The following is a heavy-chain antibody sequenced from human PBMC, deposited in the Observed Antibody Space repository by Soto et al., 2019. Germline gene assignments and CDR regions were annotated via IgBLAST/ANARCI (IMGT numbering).Heavy chain of an antibody. CDR3: ATGVTMVRGVIIVGLVY. Sequence: ASVKVSCKVSGYTLTELSMHWVRQAPGKGLEWKGGFDTEDGETIYAQKIQGRDTMTEDTSTDTAYMELSSLRSEDTAVYYCATGVTMVRGVIIVGLVYWGQGTLVTVSS. CDR1: GYTLTELS. J-gene: IGHJ4*02. CDR2: FDTEDGET. V-gene: IGHV1-24*01. D-gene: IGHD3-10*01.